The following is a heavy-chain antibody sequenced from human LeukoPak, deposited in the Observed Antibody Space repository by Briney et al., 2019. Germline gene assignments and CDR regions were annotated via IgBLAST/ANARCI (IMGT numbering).Heavy chain of an antibody. D-gene: IGHD5-24*01. CDR2: IYTSGST. J-gene: IGHJ5*02. CDR1: GGSISNYY. Sequence: PSETLSLTCTVSGGSISNYYWSWIRQPAGKGLEWIGRIYTSGSTNYNPSLKSRVTMSVDTSKNQFSLNMRSLTAADTAVYYCARDYALTSLEMATIFNWFDPWGQGTLVTVSS. V-gene: IGHV4-4*07. CDR3: ARDYALTSLEMATIFNWFDP.